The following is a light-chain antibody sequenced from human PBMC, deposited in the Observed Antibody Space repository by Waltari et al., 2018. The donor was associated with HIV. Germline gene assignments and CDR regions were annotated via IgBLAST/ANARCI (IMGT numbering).Light chain of an antibody. CDR3: QAWDSSTYYV. Sequence: SYELTQPPSVSVSPGRTASITCSGDKWGDKYACWYQQKPGQSPVLVIYQDSKPPSGIPERFSCSTSGTTATLTISGTQAMDEADYYCQAWDSSTYYVFGTGTKVTVL. V-gene: IGLV3-1*01. J-gene: IGLJ1*01. CDR2: QDS. CDR1: KWGDKY.